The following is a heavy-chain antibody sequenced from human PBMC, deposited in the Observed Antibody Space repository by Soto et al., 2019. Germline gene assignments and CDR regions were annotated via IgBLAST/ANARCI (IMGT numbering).Heavy chain of an antibody. V-gene: IGHV3-33*01. Sequence: QPGGSLRLSCAASGFTFSSYGMHWVRQAPGKGLEWVAVIWYDGSNKYYADSVKGRFTISRDNSKNTLYLQMNSLRAEDTAVYYCARARLDHIVVVPAADLGGWFDPWGQGTLVTVSS. CDR2: IWYDGSNK. D-gene: IGHD2-2*01. CDR3: ARARLDHIVVVPAADLGGWFDP. CDR1: GFTFSSYG. J-gene: IGHJ5*02.